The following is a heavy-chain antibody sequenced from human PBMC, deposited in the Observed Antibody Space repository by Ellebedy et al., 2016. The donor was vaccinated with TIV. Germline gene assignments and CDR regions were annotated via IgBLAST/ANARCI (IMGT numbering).Heavy chain of an antibody. CDR3: GRYYDSSGGWFFDY. D-gene: IGHD3-22*01. CDR1: GDSMSNYW. Sequence: MPSETLSLTCNVSGDSMSNYWWSWVRQPPGKGLAWIGEIFHSGSTNYNPSLKSRVTISVDKSKNQFSLKLTSVTAADTAVYYCGRYYDSSGGWFFDYWGQGTLVTVSS. CDR2: IFHSGST. V-gene: IGHV4-4*02. J-gene: IGHJ4*02.